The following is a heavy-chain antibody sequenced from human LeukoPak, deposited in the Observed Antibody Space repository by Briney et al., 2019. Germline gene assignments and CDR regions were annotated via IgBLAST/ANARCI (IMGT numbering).Heavy chain of an antibody. Sequence: GGSLRLSCAASGFTFSSYNMKWVRHAPGKGLEWVAVISYDGSNKYYADSVKGRFTISRENSKITLYLQMNSLRAEDTAVYYCAKDRGPYYDFWSGYYAGPSPYAMDVWGQGTTVTVSS. V-gene: IGHV3-30*18. CDR3: AKDRGPYYDFWSGYYAGPSPYAMDV. J-gene: IGHJ6*02. CDR2: ISYDGSNK. CDR1: GFTFSSYN. D-gene: IGHD3-3*01.